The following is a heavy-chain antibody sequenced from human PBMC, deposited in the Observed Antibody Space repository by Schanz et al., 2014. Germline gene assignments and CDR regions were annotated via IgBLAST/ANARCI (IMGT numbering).Heavy chain of an antibody. CDR3: AREEGYGYGPGAFDI. CDR1: GFTFSDHW. Sequence: VQLVESGGGVVQPGGSLRLSCSASGFTFSDHWMSWVRQAPGKGLEWVANIKQDESERSYVDSVKGRFTISRDNSKNTLSLQMNSLRAEDTAVYYCAREEGYGYGPGAFDIWGQGTMVTVSS. D-gene: IGHD5-18*01. CDR2: IKQDESER. V-gene: IGHV3-7*01. J-gene: IGHJ3*02.